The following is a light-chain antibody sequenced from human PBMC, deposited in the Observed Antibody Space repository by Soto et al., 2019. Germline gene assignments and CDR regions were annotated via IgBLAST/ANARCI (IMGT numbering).Light chain of an antibody. CDR2: NAS. CDR3: QHHYNWPFT. J-gene: IGKJ3*01. Sequence: DIVLTQSPATLSSSPGERATLSCRTSQSVSTSLAWYQQKPGQAPRLLIYNASNRATGIPARFSGSGSGTDFTLTISSLEPDDVAVYYCQHHYNWPFTFGPGTKVDIK. CDR1: QSVSTS. V-gene: IGKV3-11*01.